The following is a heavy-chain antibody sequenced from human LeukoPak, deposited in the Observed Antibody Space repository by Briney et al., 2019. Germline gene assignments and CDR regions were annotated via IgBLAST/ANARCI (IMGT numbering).Heavy chain of an antibody. CDR1: GYTFTGYY. CDR2: INPNSGGT. Sequence: GASVKVSCKASGYTFTGYYMHWVRQAPGQGLEWMGWINPNSGGTNYAQKFQGRVTMTRDTSISTAYMELSRLRSDDTAVYYCARDPPGIAVAGSPWGQGTLVTVSS. CDR3: ARDPPGIAVAGSP. V-gene: IGHV1-2*02. D-gene: IGHD6-19*01. J-gene: IGHJ5*02.